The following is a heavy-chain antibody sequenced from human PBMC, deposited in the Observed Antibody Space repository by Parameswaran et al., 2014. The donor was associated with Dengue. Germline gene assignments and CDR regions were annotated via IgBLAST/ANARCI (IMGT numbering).Heavy chain of an antibody. J-gene: IGHJ4*02. V-gene: IGHV4-59*01. CDR3: ARARDFWSGYWVEY. D-gene: IGHD3-3*01. Sequence: RWIRQPPGKGLEWIGYIYYSGSTNYNPSLKSRVTISVDTSKNQFSLKLSSVTAADTAVYYCARARDFWSGYWVEYWGQGTLVTVSS. CDR2: IYYSGST.